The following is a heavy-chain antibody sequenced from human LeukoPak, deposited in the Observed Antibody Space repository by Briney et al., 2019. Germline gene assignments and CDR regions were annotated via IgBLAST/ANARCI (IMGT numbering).Heavy chain of an antibody. CDR2: IKSKTDGGTT. D-gene: IGHD4-23*01. CDR3: TTFSPTPDYGGNEVGP. V-gene: IGHV3-15*01. CDR1: GFTFSNAW. J-gene: IGHJ5*02. Sequence: TGGSLRLSCAASGFTFSNAWMSWVRQAPGKGLEWVGRIKSKTDGGTTDYAAPVKGRFTISRDDSKNTLYLQMNSLKTEDTAVYYCTTFSPTPDYGGNEVGPWGQGTLVTVSS.